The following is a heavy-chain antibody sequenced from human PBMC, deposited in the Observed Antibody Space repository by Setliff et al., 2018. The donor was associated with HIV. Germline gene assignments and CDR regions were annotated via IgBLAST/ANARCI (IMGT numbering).Heavy chain of an antibody. CDR2: IYHSGST. Sequence: PSETLSLTCTVSGYSISSGYYWGWIRQPPGKGLEWIGSIYHSGSTYYNPSLTSRVTISVDTSKNQFSLKLSSVTAADTAVYYCARTVVPAAYDYWGQGTLITVSS. D-gene: IGHD2-2*01. CDR3: ARTVVPAAYDY. J-gene: IGHJ4*02. V-gene: IGHV4-38-2*02. CDR1: GYSISSGYY.